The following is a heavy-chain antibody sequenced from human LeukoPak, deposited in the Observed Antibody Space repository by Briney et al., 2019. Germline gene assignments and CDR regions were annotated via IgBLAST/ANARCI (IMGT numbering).Heavy chain of an antibody. D-gene: IGHD6-19*01. Sequence: GSLRLSRAASGFPLSTFAMNWVRQASGKGLELVSSISGSSGTTYYADSVKGRFTISRDNSRNTLYLQMNSLRAEDTAVYYCAKDHGVAVAGMYYWGQGTLVTVSS. CDR1: GFPLSTFA. J-gene: IGHJ4*02. V-gene: IGHV3-23*01. CDR2: ISGSSGTT. CDR3: AKDHGVAVAGMYY.